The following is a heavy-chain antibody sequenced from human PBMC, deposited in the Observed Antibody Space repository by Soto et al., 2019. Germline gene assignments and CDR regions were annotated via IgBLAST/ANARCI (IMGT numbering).Heavy chain of an antibody. CDR2: MYYSGTT. CDR3: ARGPTITTDF. V-gene: IGHV4-59*01. Sequence: PSETLSLTCTISGGSTSRYSCHWLRQPPGKGLEWIAYMYYSGTTDYNPSLKSRVSMSLDSSTNQFSLRLSSVTAADTAVYFCARGPTITTDFWGRGILVTVSS. CDR1: GGSTSRYS. D-gene: IGHD3-9*01. J-gene: IGHJ4*02.